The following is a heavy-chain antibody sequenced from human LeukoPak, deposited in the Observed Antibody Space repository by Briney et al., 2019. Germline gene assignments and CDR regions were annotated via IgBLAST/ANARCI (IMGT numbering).Heavy chain of an antibody. D-gene: IGHD4-11*01. Sequence: GASVKVSCRASGYTFTGHVLHWVRQAPGQGLEWIAWIDPNNGDTHYAQNFQGRITVTRDTSISTVYMELSRLTSDDTAVYYCAREYSASEHWGQGTLVTVSS. J-gene: IGHJ1*01. V-gene: IGHV1-2*02. CDR1: GYTFTGHV. CDR3: AREYSASEH. CDR2: IDPNNGDT.